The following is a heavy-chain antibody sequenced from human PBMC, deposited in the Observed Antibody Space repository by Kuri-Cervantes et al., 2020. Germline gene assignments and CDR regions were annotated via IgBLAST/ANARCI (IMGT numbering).Heavy chain of an antibody. V-gene: IGHV3-23*01. D-gene: IGHD2-2*01. Sequence: GESLKISCAASGFTFSSYAMSWVRQAPGKGLEWVSAISGSGGSTYYADSVKGRFTISRDNSKNTLYLQMNSLRAEDTGVYYCAKDLSDGVVVYGDDAFDIWGQGTMVTVSS. CDR3: AKDLSDGVVVYGDDAFDI. J-gene: IGHJ3*02. CDR2: ISGSGGST. CDR1: GFTFSSYA.